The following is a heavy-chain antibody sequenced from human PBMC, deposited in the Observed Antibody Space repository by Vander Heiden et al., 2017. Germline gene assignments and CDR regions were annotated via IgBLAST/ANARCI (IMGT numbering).Heavy chain of an antibody. J-gene: IGHJ6*02. CDR2: INHSGST. CDR1: GGSFSGYY. Sequence: QVQIQQWGAGLLKPSETLSLTCAVYGGSFSGYYWSWIRQPPGKGLEWIGEINHSGSTNYNPSLKSRVTISVDTSKNQFSLKLSSVTAADTAVYYCARDRYCSSTSCYMGHYYYGMDVWGQGTTVTVSS. V-gene: IGHV4-34*01. D-gene: IGHD2-2*02. CDR3: ARDRYCSSTSCYMGHYYYGMDV.